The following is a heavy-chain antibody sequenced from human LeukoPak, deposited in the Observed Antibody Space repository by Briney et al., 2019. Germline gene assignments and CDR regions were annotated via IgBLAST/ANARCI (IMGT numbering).Heavy chain of an antibody. CDR3: ARDWYYAFDF. J-gene: IGHJ3*01. D-gene: IGHD2-21*02. Sequence: GGSLRLSCLASGFTFSNTWMNWVRQAPGKGREWVARIRSKRDGGTTDYAAPVKGRFTISRDDSKNTMYLQMNSLKAEDTAVYYCARDWYYAFDFWGQGTMVTVPS. V-gene: IGHV3-15*07. CDR1: GFTFSNTW. CDR2: IRSKRDGGTT.